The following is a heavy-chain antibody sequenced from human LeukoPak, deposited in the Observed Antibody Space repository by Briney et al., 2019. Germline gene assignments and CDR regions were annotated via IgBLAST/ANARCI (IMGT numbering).Heavy chain of an antibody. CDR2: INWNGGST. D-gene: IGHD3-22*01. J-gene: IGHJ4*02. Sequence: GGSLRLSCAASGFTFDDYGMSWVRQAPGKGLEWVSGINWNGGSTGYADSVKGRFTISRDNAKNSLYLQMNSLRAEDTALYYCARGVSMIVVVITGPLDYWGQGTLVTVSS. CDR3: ARGVSMIVVVITGPLDY. V-gene: IGHV3-20*04. CDR1: GFTFDDYG.